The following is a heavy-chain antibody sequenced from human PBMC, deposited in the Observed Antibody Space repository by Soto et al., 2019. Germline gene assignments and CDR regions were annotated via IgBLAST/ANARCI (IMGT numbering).Heavy chain of an antibody. CDR1: GFTFNNAW. CDR2: IKSKIDGGTT. Sequence: GGSLRLSCAVSGFTFNNAWMNWVRQAPGKGLEWVGRIKSKIDGGTTDYAAPVMSRFTISRDDSKNTLYLQMNSLKTEDIAVYYCTTVWLTVANPGVYQFDYWGQGTLVTVSS. J-gene: IGHJ4*02. V-gene: IGHV3-15*07. CDR3: TTVWLTVANPGVYQFDY. D-gene: IGHD2-2*01.